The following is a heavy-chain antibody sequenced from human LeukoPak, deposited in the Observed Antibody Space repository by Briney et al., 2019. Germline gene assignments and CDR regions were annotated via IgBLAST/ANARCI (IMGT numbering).Heavy chain of an antibody. CDR2: ISYDGSNK. J-gene: IGHJ4*02. CDR1: GFTFSSYG. D-gene: IGHD3-10*01. V-gene: IGHV3-30*18. CDR3: AKDGRGCFDY. Sequence: GGSLRLSCAASGFTFSSYGMHWVRQAPGKGLEWVAVISYDGSNKYYADSVKGRFTISRDNSKNTLYLQMNSLRAEDTAVYYCAKDGRGCFDYWGQGTLVTVSS.